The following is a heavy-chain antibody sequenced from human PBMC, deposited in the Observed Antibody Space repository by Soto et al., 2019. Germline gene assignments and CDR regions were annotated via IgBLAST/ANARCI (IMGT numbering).Heavy chain of an antibody. J-gene: IGHJ4*02. Sequence: QVQLVESGGGVVQPGKSLRLSCAGSGFTFSSYGMDWVRQAPGKGLEWVAVISYDGSNKYYADSVKGRFTISRENSKNTLYLQMSILRADDTAVYYCAKDRMGAGVRGYFDYWGQGTLVTVSS. D-gene: IGHD3-10*01. CDR3: AKDRMGAGVRGYFDY. CDR2: ISYDGSNK. V-gene: IGHV3-30*18. CDR1: GFTFSSYG.